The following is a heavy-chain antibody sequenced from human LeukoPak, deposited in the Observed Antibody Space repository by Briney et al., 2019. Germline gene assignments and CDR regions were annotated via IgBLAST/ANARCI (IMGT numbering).Heavy chain of an antibody. CDR3: ARQGESSSWYPSEFDY. CDR1: GGFISSYY. J-gene: IGHJ4*02. D-gene: IGHD6-13*01. CDR2: IYTSGST. V-gene: IGHV4-4*09. Sequence: SETLSLTCTVSGGFISSYYWSWIRQPPGKGLEWIGYIYTSGSTNYNPSLKSRVTISVDTSKNQFSLKLSSVTAADTAVYYCARQGESSSWYPSEFDYWGQGTLVTVSS.